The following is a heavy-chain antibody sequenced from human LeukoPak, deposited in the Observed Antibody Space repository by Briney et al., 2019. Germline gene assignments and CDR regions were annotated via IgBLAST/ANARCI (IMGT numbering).Heavy chain of an antibody. J-gene: IGHJ4*02. V-gene: IGHV3-30*04. Sequence: GGSLRLSCAASGFTFSSYAMHWVRRAPGKGLEWVAVISYDGSNKYYADSVKGRFTISRDNSKNTLYLQMNSLRAEDTAVYYCARDRSLYGDYAIASLDYWGQGTLVTVSS. CDR2: ISYDGSNK. CDR1: GFTFSSYA. D-gene: IGHD4-17*01. CDR3: ARDRSLYGDYAIASLDY.